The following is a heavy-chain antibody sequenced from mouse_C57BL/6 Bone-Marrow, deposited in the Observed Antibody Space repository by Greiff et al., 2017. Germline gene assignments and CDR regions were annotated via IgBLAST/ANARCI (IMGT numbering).Heavy chain of an antibody. D-gene: IGHD2-3*01. V-gene: IGHV5-17*01. CDR3: TRNHDGYCFDY. CDR1: GFTFSDYG. CDR2: ISSGSSTI. Sequence: EVKVVESGGGLVKPGGSLKLSCAASGFTFSDYGMHWVRQAPEKGLELVAYISSGSSTIYYADTVKGRFTISRENAKNTLFLQLTRLRSEDTAMYYCTRNHDGYCFDYWGQGTTLTVSS. J-gene: IGHJ2*01.